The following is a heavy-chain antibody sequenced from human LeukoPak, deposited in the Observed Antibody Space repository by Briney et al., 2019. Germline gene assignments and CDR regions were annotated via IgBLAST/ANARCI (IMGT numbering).Heavy chain of an antibody. D-gene: IGHD3-22*01. V-gene: IGHV3-23*01. CDR3: AKGSSGYFFDL. CDR2: ISNDGGGT. Sequence: GGSLRLSCAASGFIFNNYGLIWVRQAPGKGLEWVSAISNDGGGTTYADFVQGRFTIFRDNSKNTLFLQMNSLRAEDTALYYCAKGSSGYFFDLWGQGTLVTVYS. J-gene: IGHJ4*02. CDR1: GFIFNNYG.